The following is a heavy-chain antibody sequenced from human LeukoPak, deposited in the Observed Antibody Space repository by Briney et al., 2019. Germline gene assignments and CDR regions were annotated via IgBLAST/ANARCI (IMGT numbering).Heavy chain of an antibody. CDR3: ARDGREYSGYDYFDY. J-gene: IGHJ4*02. CDR2: INPNSGGT. CDR1: GYTFTGYY. Sequence: ASVKVSCTASGYTFTGYYMHWVRQAPGQGLEWMGWINPNSGGTNYAQKFKGRVTMTRDTSIRTAYMQLSRLRSDDTAVYYCARDGREYSGYDYFDYWGQGTLVTVSS. V-gene: IGHV1-2*02. D-gene: IGHD5-12*01.